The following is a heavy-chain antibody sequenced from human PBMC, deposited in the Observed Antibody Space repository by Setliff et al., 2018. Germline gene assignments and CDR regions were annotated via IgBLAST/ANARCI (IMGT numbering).Heavy chain of an antibody. V-gene: IGHV1-18*01. CDR3: ARVPRLEWLLPTFDS. J-gene: IGHJ4*02. CDR1: GYTFISYG. Sequence: ALVKVSCKTSGYTFISYGLSWMRQAPGQGLEWMGWISGYNGNTEYAQNLQGRVTMTMDTSTSTAYMELRSLTSDDTAVYYCARVPRLEWLLPTFDSWGQGTLVTVSS. D-gene: IGHD3-3*01. CDR2: ISGYNGNT.